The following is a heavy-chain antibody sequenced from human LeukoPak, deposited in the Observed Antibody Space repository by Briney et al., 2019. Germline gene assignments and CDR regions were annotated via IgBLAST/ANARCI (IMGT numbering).Heavy chain of an antibody. V-gene: IGHV1-2*02. CDR2: MIPNSGGT. D-gene: IGHD6-19*01. CDR1: GYTFTAYY. J-gene: IGHJ4*02. CDR3: ARQGSNSSGWYPVDD. Sequence: GASVKVSCKTSGYTFTAYYIHWLRQAPGQGLEWMGWMIPNSGGTKYAQTFQGRVTLTRDTSISTAYLELSSLTSDDTAVYFCARQGSNSSGWYPVDDWGQRTLATAPS.